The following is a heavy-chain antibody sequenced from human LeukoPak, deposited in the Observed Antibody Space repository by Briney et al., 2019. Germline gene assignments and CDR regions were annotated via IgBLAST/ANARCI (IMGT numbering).Heavy chain of an antibody. Sequence: PGGSLRLSCAASGFTFSSNEMNWVRQTPGKGLEWVSYISSSGNTIYYADSVKGRFTISRDNAKNSLYLQMNSLRAEDTAVYYCARGFSMAPWGQGTLVTVSS. J-gene: IGHJ5*02. V-gene: IGHV3-48*03. CDR3: ARGFSMAP. D-gene: IGHD2/OR15-2a*01. CDR1: GFTFSSNE. CDR2: ISSSGNTI.